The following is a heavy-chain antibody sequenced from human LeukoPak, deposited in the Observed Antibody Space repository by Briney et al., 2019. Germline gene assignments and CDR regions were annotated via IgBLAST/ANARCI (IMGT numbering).Heavy chain of an antibody. Sequence: SETLSLTCTVSGGSISSYYWSWIRQPPGKGLEWIGYIYYSGSTNYNPSLKSRVTISVDKSKNQFSLKLSSVTAADTAVYYCARVSTYSNYVDYWGQGTLVTVSS. CDR3: ARVSTYSNYVDY. V-gene: IGHV4-59*12. CDR2: IYYSGST. D-gene: IGHD4-11*01. CDR1: GGSISSYY. J-gene: IGHJ4*02.